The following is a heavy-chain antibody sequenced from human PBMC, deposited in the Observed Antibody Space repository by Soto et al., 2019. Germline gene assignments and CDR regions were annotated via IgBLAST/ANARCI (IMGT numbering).Heavy chain of an antibody. V-gene: IGHV4-39*01. CDR1: GGSISSSSYY. CDR2: IYYSGST. J-gene: IGHJ6*02. Sequence: SETLSLTCTVSGGSISSSSYYWGWIRQPPGKGLEWIGSIYYSGSTYYNPSLKSRVTISVDTSKNQFSLKLSSVTAADTAVYYCARFDSSGYYTGPNYYYGMDVWGQGTTVTVSS. D-gene: IGHD3-22*01. CDR3: ARFDSSGYYTGPNYYYGMDV.